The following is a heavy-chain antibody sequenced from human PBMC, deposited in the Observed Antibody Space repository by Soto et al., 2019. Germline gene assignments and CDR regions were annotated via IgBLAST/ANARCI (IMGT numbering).Heavy chain of an antibody. Sequence: QVQLVESGGGVVQPGRSLRLSCAASGFTFSSYGMHWVRQAPGKGLDWVAVIWFDGSNKYYADSVKGRFTISRDNSKNKLYLQMNSLRAEDTALYYCARAVGPFDYWGHGTLVTVSS. J-gene: IGHJ4*01. CDR2: IWFDGSNK. D-gene: IGHD2-15*01. CDR3: ARAVGPFDY. CDR1: GFTFSSYG. V-gene: IGHV3-33*01.